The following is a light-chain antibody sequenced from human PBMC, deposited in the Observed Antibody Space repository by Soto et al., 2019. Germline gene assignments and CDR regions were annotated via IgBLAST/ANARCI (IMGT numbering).Light chain of an antibody. J-gene: IGKJ4*01. V-gene: IGKV3-11*01. Sequence: EIVLTQSPATLSLSPGERATLSCRASQSISSYLSWYQQKPGQAPRLLIYDASNRATGIPARFSGSWSGTDFTLTISILEPEDFTVYSCQQRANWPTFGGGTEVEIK. CDR1: QSISSY. CDR2: DAS. CDR3: QQRANWPT.